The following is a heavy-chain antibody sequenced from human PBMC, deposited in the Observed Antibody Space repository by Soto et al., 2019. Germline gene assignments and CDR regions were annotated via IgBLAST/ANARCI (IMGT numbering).Heavy chain of an antibody. V-gene: IGHV3-48*03. CDR1: GFTFNDFE. Sequence: PGGSLRLSCGVSGFTFNDFEMNWVRQAPGKGPEWLAYIDGSGATKKYADSVRGRFTISRDNPNNSPLLQMSSLSAADTAIYYCARGFARFNYWGQATLVSVSP. J-gene: IGHJ4*02. CDR2: IDGSGATK. CDR3: ARGFARFNY.